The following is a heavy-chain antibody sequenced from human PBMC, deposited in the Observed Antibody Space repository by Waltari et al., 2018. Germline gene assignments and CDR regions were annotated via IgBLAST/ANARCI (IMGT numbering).Heavy chain of an antibody. D-gene: IGHD2-15*01. Sequence: QLQLQESGPGLVKPSGTLSLTCVVSGDSLISNYCCSWVRQSPGKGLEGIGQVDRSGGTNYTPSFASRVIMSLDTSIKHFSLNMVSATAADTAVYYCARDRGRGLYLDSWGRGTLVSVSP. J-gene: IGHJ4*02. CDR3: ARDRGRGLYLDS. V-gene: IGHV4-4*02. CDR2: VDRSGGT. CDR1: GDSLISNYC.